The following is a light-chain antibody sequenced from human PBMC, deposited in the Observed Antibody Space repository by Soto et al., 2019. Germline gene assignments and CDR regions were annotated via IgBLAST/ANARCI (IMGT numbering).Light chain of an antibody. J-gene: IGKJ2*01. CDR1: QSVSSD. Sequence: EIVLTQSPGTLSLSPGERATLSCRASQSVSSDLAWYQQKIGQAPRLLINSASLRATGIPHTFSGHGAGTDFTLTIRRQEPEDCAVYYCHQYGSSPDTFGQGNKLEI. V-gene: IGKV3-20*01. CDR3: HQYGSSPDT. CDR2: SAS.